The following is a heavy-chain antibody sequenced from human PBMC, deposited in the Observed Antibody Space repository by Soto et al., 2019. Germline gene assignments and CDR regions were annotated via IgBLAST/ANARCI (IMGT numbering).Heavy chain of an antibody. J-gene: IGHJ6*02. Sequence: SETLCLTCAVVGDSLRGQSWNWIRQSPGKGLEWIGELDQSGGTNYNPYLKSRGIISDETSKNQFSLTLTSVTAAHTAVYYCAREDSYGWSGESLDVWGQGTTVTVSS. D-gene: IGHD6-19*01. CDR2: LDQSGGT. CDR3: AREDSYGWSGESLDV. V-gene: IGHV4-34*01. CDR1: GDSLRGQS.